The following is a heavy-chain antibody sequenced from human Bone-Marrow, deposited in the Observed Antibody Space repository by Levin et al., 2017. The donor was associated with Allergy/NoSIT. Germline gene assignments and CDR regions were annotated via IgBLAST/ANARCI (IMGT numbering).Heavy chain of an antibody. Sequence: HGESLKISCAGSGFIFMSYGMHWVRQAPGEGLEWVAVIWYEGSNTYYADSVKGRFTVSRDNSKNTVYLQMNSLRVEDTAVYYCARVGPYCSSIRCPMGLDVWGQGTAVTVSS. V-gene: IGHV3-33*01. CDR1: GFIFMSYG. J-gene: IGHJ6*02. D-gene: IGHD2-2*01. CDR3: ARVGPYCSSIRCPMGLDV. CDR2: IWYEGSNT.